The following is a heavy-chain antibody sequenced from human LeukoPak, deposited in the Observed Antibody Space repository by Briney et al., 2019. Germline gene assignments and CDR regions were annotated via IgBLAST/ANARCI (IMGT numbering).Heavy chain of an antibody. CDR2: IYHSGST. V-gene: IGHV4-38-2*01. J-gene: IGHJ4*02. Sequence: SETLSLTCAVSGYSISSGYYWGWIRQPPGKGLEWIGSIYHSGSTYYNPSLKSRVTISVDTSKNQFSLKLSSVTAADTAVYYCARVHRVVVVVAATRFDYWGQGTLVTVSS. CDR3: ARVHRVVVVVAATRFDY. CDR1: GYSISSGYY. D-gene: IGHD2-15*01.